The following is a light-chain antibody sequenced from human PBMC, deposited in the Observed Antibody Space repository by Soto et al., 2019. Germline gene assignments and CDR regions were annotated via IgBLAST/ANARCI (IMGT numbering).Light chain of an antibody. CDR3: CSSGGSPTYV. CDR1: SSNVGSYKL. Sequence: QSAVTQPASVSGSPGQSITISCTGTSSNVGSYKLVSWYQQHPGKAPKLMIFEVNKRPSGVSNRFSGSKSGNTASLTISGLNVEDEADYYCCSSGGSPTYVFGTGTKVTVL. CDR2: EVN. J-gene: IGLJ1*01. V-gene: IGLV2-23*02.